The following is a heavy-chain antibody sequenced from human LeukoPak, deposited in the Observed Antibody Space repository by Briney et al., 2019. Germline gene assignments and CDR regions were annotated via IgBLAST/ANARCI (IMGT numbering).Heavy chain of an antibody. Sequence: GASVKVSCKASGYSFTSYGISWVRQAPGQGLEWMGWISAYNGNTNYAQKLQGRVTMTTDTSTSTAYMELRSLRSDDTAVYYCARDHGFLEWLLRDAFDIWGQGTMVTVSS. D-gene: IGHD3-3*01. V-gene: IGHV1-18*01. CDR3: ARDHGFLEWLLRDAFDI. J-gene: IGHJ3*02. CDR1: GYSFTSYG. CDR2: ISAYNGNT.